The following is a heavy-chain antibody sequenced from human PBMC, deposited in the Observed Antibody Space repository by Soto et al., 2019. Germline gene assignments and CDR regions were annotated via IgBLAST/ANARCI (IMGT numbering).Heavy chain of an antibody. V-gene: IGHV3-74*01. CDR1: GFTFSSYW. D-gene: IGHD1-26*01. CDR3: VRDHIGLGIDY. J-gene: IGHJ4*02. CDR2: TDSDGSFT. Sequence: EVQLVESGGGLVQPGGSLRLSCVASGFTFSSYWMHWVRQTPGKGLVWVSHTDSDGSFTTYADSVKGRFTISRDNAKSTLYLQMNSLRAEDTAVYYCVRDHIGLGIDYWGLGTLVTVSS.